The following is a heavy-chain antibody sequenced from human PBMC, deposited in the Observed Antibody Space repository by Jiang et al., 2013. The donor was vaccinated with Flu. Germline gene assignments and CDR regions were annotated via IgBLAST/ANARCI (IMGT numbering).Heavy chain of an antibody. Sequence: LLKPSETLSLTCTVSGGSISSYYWSWIRQPPGKGLEWIGYIYYSGSTNYNPSLKSRVTISVDTSKNQFSLKLSSVTAADTAVYYCARGIYCSGGSCYYGMDVWGQGTTVTVSS. D-gene: IGHD2-15*01. V-gene: IGHV4-59*01. J-gene: IGHJ6*02. CDR3: ARGIYCSGGSCYYGMDV. CDR2: IYYSGST. CDR1: GGSISSYY.